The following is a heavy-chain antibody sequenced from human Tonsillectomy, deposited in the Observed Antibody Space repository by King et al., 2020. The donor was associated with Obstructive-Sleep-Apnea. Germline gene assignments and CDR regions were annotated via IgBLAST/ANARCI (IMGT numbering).Heavy chain of an antibody. D-gene: IGHD6-6*01. V-gene: IGHV4-34*01. J-gene: IGHJ4*02. CDR3: AGAKYGSSGKFDY. CDR1: GGSFSGHY. Sequence: VQLQQWGAGLLKPSETLSLTCAVYGGSFSGHYWSWIRQPPGKGLEGIGEINRSGSTNYNPSLKSRVTISIDTSKNHFSLKLSSVTAADTAVFYCAGAKYGSSGKFDYWGQGTLVTVSS. CDR2: INRSGST.